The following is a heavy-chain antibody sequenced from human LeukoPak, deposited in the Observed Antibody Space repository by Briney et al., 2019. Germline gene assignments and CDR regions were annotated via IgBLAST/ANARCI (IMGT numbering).Heavy chain of an antibody. CDR3: AKRGVVIRVFLVGFHKEAYYFDS. CDR2: LSGSGGGT. D-gene: IGHD3-10*01. V-gene: IGHV3-23*01. J-gene: IGHJ4*02. CDR1: GITLSDYG. Sequence: GGSLRLSCAVSGITLSDYGMSWVRQAPGKGLEWVAGLSGSGGGTNYADSVQGRFTISRDNPKNTLYLQMNSLRAEDTAVYFCAKRGVVIRVFLVGFHKEAYYFDSWGQGALVTVSS.